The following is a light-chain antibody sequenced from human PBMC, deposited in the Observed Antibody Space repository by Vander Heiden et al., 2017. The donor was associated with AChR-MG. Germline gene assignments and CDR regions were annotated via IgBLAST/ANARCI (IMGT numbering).Light chain of an antibody. CDR2: GNI. CDR3: QSYDNGLSVWV. V-gene: IGLV1-40*01. Sequence: QSVLTQPPSVSWAPGQRVPIPCTGSGLNFGENFDVHWYQQLPGEAPRLLIFGNINRPSGVPDRFSASKSGTSASLAITGLQTEDEADYYCQSYDNGLSVWVFGGGTKLTVL. CDR1: GLNFGENFD. J-gene: IGLJ3*02.